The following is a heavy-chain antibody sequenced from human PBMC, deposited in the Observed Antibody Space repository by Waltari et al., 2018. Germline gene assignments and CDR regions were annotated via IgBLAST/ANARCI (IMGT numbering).Heavy chain of an antibody. V-gene: IGHV4-38-2*01. Sequence: QVQLQESGPGLVKPSETLSLTCAVSGYSISSGYYWGWIRQPPGRALEWIGSIYHSGSTYYNPSLKSRVTISVDTSKNQFSLKLSSVTAADTAVYYCARLPPLLPDIVGATTRWFDPWGQGTLVTVSS. J-gene: IGHJ5*02. CDR2: IYHSGST. CDR1: GYSISSGYY. D-gene: IGHD1-26*01. CDR3: ARLPPLLPDIVGATTRWFDP.